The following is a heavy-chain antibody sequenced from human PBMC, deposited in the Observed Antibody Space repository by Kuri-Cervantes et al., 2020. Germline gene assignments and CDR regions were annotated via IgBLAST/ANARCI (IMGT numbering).Heavy chain of an antibody. CDR1: GGSISSYC. V-gene: IGHV4-59*01. Sequence: SETLSLTCTVSGGSISSYCWSWIRQPPGKGLEWIGYIYYSGSTNYNPSLKSRVTISVDTSKNQFSLKLSSVTAADTAVYYCARDLGTAGVVTWGQGTLVTVSS. D-gene: IGHD6-13*01. CDR3: ARDLGTAGVVT. J-gene: IGHJ5*02. CDR2: IYYSGST.